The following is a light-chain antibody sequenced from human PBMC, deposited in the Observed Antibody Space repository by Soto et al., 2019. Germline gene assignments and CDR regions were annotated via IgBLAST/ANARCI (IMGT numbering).Light chain of an antibody. CDR2: EVS. CDR1: SSDVGGYNY. J-gene: IGLJ1*01. V-gene: IGLV2-14*01. Sequence: QSALTQPASVSGSPGQSITISCTGTSSDVGGYNYVSWYQQHPGKAPKLIIYEVSNRPSGVSNRFSGSKSGNTASLTISGLQAEDEADYYCNLYTSKSTGVFGTGTKLNVL. CDR3: NLYTSKSTGV.